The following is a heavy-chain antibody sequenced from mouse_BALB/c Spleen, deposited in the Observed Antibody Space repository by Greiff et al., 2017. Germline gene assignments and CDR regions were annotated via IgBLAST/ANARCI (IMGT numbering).Heavy chain of an antibody. D-gene: IGHD2-3*01. CDR3: ARGNDGYLYAMDY. V-gene: IGHV2-6-7*01. Sequence: VKLMESGPGLVAPSQSLSITCTVSGFSLTGYGVNWVRQPPGKGLEWLGMIWGDGSTDYNSALKSRLSISKDNSKSQVFLKMNSLQTDDTARYYCARGNDGYLYAMDYWGQGTSVTVSS. J-gene: IGHJ4*01. CDR1: GFSLTGYG. CDR2: IWGDGST.